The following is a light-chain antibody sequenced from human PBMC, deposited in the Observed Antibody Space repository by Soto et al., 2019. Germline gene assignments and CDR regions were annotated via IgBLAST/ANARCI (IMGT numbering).Light chain of an antibody. V-gene: IGLV2-14*01. CDR1: SSEVGGYNY. CDR2: EVN. J-gene: IGLJ1*01. CDR3: TTYTSDSTFG. Sequence: QSLLTQPASVSGAPGQSTTIFCTGTSSEVGGYNYVSWYQQQPGQVPKLTISEVNNRPSGVSNRFSGTKSGNTATLTISGIQAESVADYYCTTYTSDSTFGFGTRTKVPVL.